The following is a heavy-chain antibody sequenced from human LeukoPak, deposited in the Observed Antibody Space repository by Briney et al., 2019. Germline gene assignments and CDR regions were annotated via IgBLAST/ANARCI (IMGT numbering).Heavy chain of an antibody. CDR2: INPNSGGT. CDR1: GYTFTGYY. V-gene: IGHV1-2*02. D-gene: IGHD2-15*01. CDR3: AMSRSAGIVVVVAARTVD. J-gene: IGHJ4*02. Sequence: ASVKVSCKASGYTFTGYYIHWVRQAPGQGLEWMGWINPNSGGTNYAQKFQGRVTMTRDTSISTAYMELSRLRSDDTAVYYCAMSRSAGIVVVVAARTVDWGQGTLVTVSS.